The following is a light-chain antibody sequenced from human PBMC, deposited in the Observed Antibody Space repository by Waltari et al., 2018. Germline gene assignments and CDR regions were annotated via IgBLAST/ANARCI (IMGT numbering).Light chain of an antibody. V-gene: IGKV1-9*01. CDR2: AAS. J-gene: IGKJ1*01. CDR3: QQLNSYQWT. CDR1: PGISNY. Sequence: IQLTQSPSSLSASVGDRVTITCRASPGISNYLALYQQKPGKAPKLLIYAASTLQSGVPSRFSGSGSGTDFTLTISSLQPEDFATYYCQQLNSYQWTFGQGTKVEIK.